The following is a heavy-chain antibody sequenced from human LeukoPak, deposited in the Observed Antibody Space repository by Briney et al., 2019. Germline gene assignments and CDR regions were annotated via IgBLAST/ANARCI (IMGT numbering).Heavy chain of an antibody. V-gene: IGHV4-39*01. J-gene: IGHJ5*02. CDR3: ARHAVPNSSENWFDP. CDR2: IYYSGST. Sequence: RSSETLSLTCTVSGGSISSSSYYWGWIRQPPGKGLEWIGSIYYSGSTYYNPSLKSRVTISVDTSKNQFSLKLSSVTAADTAVCYCARHAVPNSSENWFDPWGQGTLVTVSS. D-gene: IGHD6-19*01. CDR1: GGSISSSSYY.